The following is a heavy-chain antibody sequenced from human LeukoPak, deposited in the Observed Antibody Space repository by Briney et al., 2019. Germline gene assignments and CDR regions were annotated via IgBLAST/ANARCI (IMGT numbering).Heavy chain of an antibody. CDR3: ARESYSGRAHFDY. J-gene: IGHJ4*02. CDR2: IYYSGST. CDR1: DGFISNYY. V-gene: IGHV4-59*01. Sequence: SETLSLTGTVSDGFISNYYWSWIRQPPGKGLEWVGNIYYSGSTTYNPSLKRRLIISVDTSNNQFSLRLSSVTAADTAVYYCARESYSGRAHFDYWGQGTLVTVSS. D-gene: IGHD5-12*01.